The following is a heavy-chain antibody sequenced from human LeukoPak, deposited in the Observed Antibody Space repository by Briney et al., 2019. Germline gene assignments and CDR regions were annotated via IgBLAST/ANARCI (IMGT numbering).Heavy chain of an antibody. D-gene: IGHD3-22*01. V-gene: IGHV4-59*01. CDR1: GGSISSYY. J-gene: IGHJ4*02. Sequence: SETRSLTCTVSGGSISSYYWSWIRQPPGKGLEWIGYIYYSGSTNYNPSLKSRVTISVDTSKNQFSLKLSSVTAADTAVYYCARGSTMIVVDGFDYWGQGTLVTVSS. CDR2: IYYSGST. CDR3: ARGSTMIVVDGFDY.